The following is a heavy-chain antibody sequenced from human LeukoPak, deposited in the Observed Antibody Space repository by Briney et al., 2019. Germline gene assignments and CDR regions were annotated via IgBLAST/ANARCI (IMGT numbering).Heavy chain of an antibody. J-gene: IGHJ4*02. V-gene: IGHV3-23*01. CDR1: GFPFSYYA. CDR2: ISGSGGNT. CDR3: AKENGYKTTHFDY. Sequence: GGSLRLSCAASGFPFSYYAMTWVRQAPGKGLELVSTISGSGGNTYYTDSVKGRFTISRDKSTNTLYLHMNSLRAEDTALYYCAKENGYKTTHFDYWGQGTLVTVSS. D-gene: IGHD5-24*01.